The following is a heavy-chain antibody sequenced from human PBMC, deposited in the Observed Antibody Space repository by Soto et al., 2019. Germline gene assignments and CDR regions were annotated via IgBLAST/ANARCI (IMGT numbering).Heavy chain of an antibody. Sequence: QVQLVESGGGVGQPGRSLRLSCAASGFTFSRHTMHWVRQAPGKGLEWVAAISDDGSNTYYADSVKGRFTISRDNSKNTLYLQMNSLSSEDTAVHHCAREVYYDFWSGFSTHPYYFDDWGQGTLVTVSS. CDR3: AREVYYDFWSGFSTHPYYFDD. CDR1: GFTFSRHT. J-gene: IGHJ4*02. CDR2: ISDDGSNT. D-gene: IGHD3-3*01. V-gene: IGHV3-30-3*01.